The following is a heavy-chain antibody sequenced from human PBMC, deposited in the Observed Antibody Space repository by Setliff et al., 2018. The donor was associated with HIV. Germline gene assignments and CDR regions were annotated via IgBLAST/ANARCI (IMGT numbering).Heavy chain of an antibody. J-gene: IGHJ5*02. D-gene: IGHD3-22*01. CDR1: GGPISNSRYY. CDR3: ASRVYYYDSSGYLREEGFDP. CDR2: IYYSGST. V-gene: IGHV4-39*01. Sequence: KTSETLSLTCTVSGGPISNSRYYWSWIRQPPGKGLEWIGSIYYSGSTYYNPSLKSRVTISVDTSKNQFSLKLSSVTAADAAVYYCASRVYYYDSSGYLREEGFDPWGQGTLVTVSS.